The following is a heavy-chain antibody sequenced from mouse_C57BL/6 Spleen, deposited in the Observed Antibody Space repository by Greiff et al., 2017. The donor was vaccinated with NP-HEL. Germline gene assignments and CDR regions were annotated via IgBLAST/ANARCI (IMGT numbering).Heavy chain of an antibody. CDR2: IYPGDGDT. D-gene: IGHD2-14*01. Sequence: QVQLQQSGPELVKPGASVKISCKASGYAFSSSWMNWVKQRPGKGLEWIGRIYPGDGDTNYNGKFKGKATLTADKSSSTAYMQLSSLTSEDSAVYFCARRYGYYFDYWGKGTTLTVSS. CDR3: ARRYGYYFDY. V-gene: IGHV1-82*01. J-gene: IGHJ2*01. CDR1: GYAFSSSW.